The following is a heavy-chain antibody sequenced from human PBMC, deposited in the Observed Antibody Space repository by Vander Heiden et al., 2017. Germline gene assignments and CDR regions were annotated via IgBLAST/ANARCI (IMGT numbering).Heavy chain of an antibody. D-gene: IGHD2-2*03. V-gene: IGHV1-8*02. J-gene: IGHJ4*02. Sequence: QVRLVQSGAEVKKPGASVKVSCSTSGYTFTNLDINWVRQAPGQGLEWMGWMNANSGHTAFAEKFQGRVTMTRSTSTGTAYMELSGLRSDDTAMYYCARTGNCVGTSCFSPYWGQGTLVTVSS. CDR3: ARTGNCVGTSCFSPY. CDR1: GYTFTNLD. CDR2: MNANSGHT.